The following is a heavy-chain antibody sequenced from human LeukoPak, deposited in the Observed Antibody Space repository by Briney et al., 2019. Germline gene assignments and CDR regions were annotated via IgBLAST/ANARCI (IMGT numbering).Heavy chain of an antibody. CDR1: GYTFTSYY. CDR2: TNPSGGST. V-gene: IGHV1-46*01. CDR3: AREGKTYYDFWSGYSPRSGYFDY. J-gene: IGHJ4*02. D-gene: IGHD3-3*01. Sequence: ASVKVSCKASGYTFTSYYMHWVRQAPGQGLEWMGITNPSGGSTSYAQKFQGRVTMTRDTSTSTVYMELSSLRSEDTAVYYCAREGKTYYDFWSGYSPRSGYFDYWGQGTLVTVSS.